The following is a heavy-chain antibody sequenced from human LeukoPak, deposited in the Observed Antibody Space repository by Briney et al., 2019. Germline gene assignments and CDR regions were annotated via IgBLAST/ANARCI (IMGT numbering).Heavy chain of an antibody. Sequence: SETPSLTCTVSGGSISNYYWNWIRQPPGKGLEWIGYIYFTGSTNYNPSLKSRVTISLDTSKNQFSLKLSSVTAADTAIYYCARGRWLQFSDWGPGTLVTVSS. CDR2: IYFTGST. CDR3: ARGRWLQFSD. D-gene: IGHD5-24*01. J-gene: IGHJ4*02. V-gene: IGHV4-59*01. CDR1: GGSISNYY.